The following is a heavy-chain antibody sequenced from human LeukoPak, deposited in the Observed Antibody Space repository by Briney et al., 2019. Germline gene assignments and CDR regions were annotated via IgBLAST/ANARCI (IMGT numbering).Heavy chain of an antibody. CDR1: GGSFSGYY. D-gene: IGHD2-15*01. J-gene: IGHJ5*02. Sequence: SETLSLTCAVYGGSFSGYYWSWIRQPPGEGLEWIGEINHSGSTNYNPSLKSRVTISVDTSKNQFSLKLSSVTAADTAVYYCARAVAGWFDPWGQGTLVTVSS. CDR2: INHSGST. V-gene: IGHV4-34*01. CDR3: ARAVAGWFDP.